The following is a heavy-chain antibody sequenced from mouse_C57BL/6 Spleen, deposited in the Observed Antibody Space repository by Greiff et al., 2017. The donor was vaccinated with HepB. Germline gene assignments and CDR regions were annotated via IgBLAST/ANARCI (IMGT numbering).Heavy chain of an antibody. CDR1: GYTFTDYY. Sequence: VQLQQSGAELVKPGASVKISCKASGYTFTDYYINWVKQRPGQGLEWIGKIGPGSGSTYYNEKFKGKATLTAGKSSSTAYMQLSSLTSEDSAVYFCAREDYYGKGGFDYWGQGTTLTVSS. CDR3: AREDYYGKGGFDY. D-gene: IGHD1-1*01. J-gene: IGHJ2*01. CDR2: IGPGSGST. V-gene: IGHV1-77*01.